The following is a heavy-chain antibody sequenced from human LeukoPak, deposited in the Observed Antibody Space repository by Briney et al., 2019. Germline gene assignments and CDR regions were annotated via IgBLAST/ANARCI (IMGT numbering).Heavy chain of an antibody. CDR2: IYYSGIT. CDR3: ARTTHRMGALDY. D-gene: IGHD3-16*01. J-gene: IGHJ4*02. V-gene: IGHV4-31*03. Sequence: PSETLSLTCTVSGGSISSGGYYWSWIRQHPGKGPERIGYIYYSGITYYNPSLKSRVTISVDTSKNQFSLKLSSVTAADAAVYYCARTTHRMGALDYWGQGTLVTVSS. CDR1: GGSISSGGYY.